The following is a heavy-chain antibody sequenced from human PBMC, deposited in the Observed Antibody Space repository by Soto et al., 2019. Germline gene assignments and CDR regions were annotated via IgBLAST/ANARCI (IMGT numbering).Heavy chain of an antibody. Sequence: EVQLVESGGGLVQPGGSLRLSCAASGFMFSNYWMSWVRQAPGKGLEWVANIKQDGSEKYYADSVKGRFTISRDNARNSLYVQMNSLRAEDTAVYYCARDALGYYGNSDYYDWGRGTLVTVSS. V-gene: IGHV3-7*03. D-gene: IGHD3-22*01. CDR2: IKQDGSEK. CDR1: GFMFSNYW. CDR3: ARDALGYYGNSDYYD. J-gene: IGHJ4*02.